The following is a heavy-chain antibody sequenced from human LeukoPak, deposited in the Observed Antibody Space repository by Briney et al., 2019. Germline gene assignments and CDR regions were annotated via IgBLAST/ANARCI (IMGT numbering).Heavy chain of an antibody. J-gene: IGHJ4*02. CDR3: ARIGLSDDSFGYYYFDY. V-gene: IGHV4-39*01. Sequence: SETLSLTCTVSGGSISSSSYYCGWIRQPPRKGLEWIGSIYYSGTTYYNASLQSRVTISVDTSKSQFSLKLSSVTAADTAVYYCARIGLSDDSFGYYYFDYWGLGTLVTVSS. D-gene: IGHD3-22*01. CDR2: IYYSGTT. CDR1: GGSISSSSYY.